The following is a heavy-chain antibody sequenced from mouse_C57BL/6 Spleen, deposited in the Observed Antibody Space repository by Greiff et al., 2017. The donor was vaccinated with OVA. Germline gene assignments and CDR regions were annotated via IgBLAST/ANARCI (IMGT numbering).Heavy chain of an antibody. Sequence: QVTLKVSGPGILQSSQTLSLTCSFSGFSLSTSGMGVSWIRQPSGKGLDWLAHIYWDDDKRYNPSLKSRLTISKDTSSTQVFLKLTSVDTADTATYYCARIYGYDVDYAMDYWGQGTSVTVSS. V-gene: IGHV8-12*01. CDR2: IYWDDDK. J-gene: IGHJ4*01. D-gene: IGHD2-2*01. CDR3: ARIYGYDVDYAMDY. CDR1: GFSLSTSGMG.